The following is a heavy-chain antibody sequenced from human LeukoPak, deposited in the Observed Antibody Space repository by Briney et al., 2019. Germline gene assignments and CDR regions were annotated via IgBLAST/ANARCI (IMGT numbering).Heavy chain of an antibody. D-gene: IGHD3-10*01. J-gene: IGHJ4*02. CDR3: ARKPIFASGRHWYYFDY. V-gene: IGHV4-39*01. CDR2: IYYSGTT. CDR1: GGPISSGSYY. Sequence: SETLSLTCTVSGGPISSGSYYWGWIRKPPGKVLEWIASIYYSGTTYYNPSLKSRVSISVDTSKNQFPLKLSSVTAADTAVYCCARKPIFASGRHWYYFDYWGQGTLVTVSS.